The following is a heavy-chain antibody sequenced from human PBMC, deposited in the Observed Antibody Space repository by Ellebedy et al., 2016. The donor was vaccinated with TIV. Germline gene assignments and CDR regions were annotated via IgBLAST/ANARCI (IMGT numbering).Heavy chain of an antibody. CDR2: IYYSGST. J-gene: IGHJ5*02. Sequence: MPSETLSLTCTVSGYSISSGYFWGWIRQPPGKGLEWFGSIYYSGSTHSNPSLKSRVTISVDTSKNQFSLKLRSVTAADTAVYYCAREAVAGEWFDPWGQGTLVTVSS. CDR3: AREAVAGEWFDP. V-gene: IGHV4-38-2*02. D-gene: IGHD6-19*01. CDR1: GYSISSGYF.